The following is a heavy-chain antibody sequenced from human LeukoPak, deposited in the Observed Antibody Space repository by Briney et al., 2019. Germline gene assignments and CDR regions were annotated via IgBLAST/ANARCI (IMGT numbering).Heavy chain of an antibody. CDR2: IYYSGSA. CDR1: GGSISSYY. D-gene: IGHD5-24*01. V-gene: IGHV4-59*01. J-gene: IGHJ4*02. Sequence: KPSETLSLTCTVSGGSISSYYWSWIRQPPGKGLEWIGYIYYSGSANYNPSLKSRVTISVDTSKNQFSLRLSSVTAADTAVYYCARGSGEMAFDYWGQGTLVTVSS. CDR3: ARGSGEMAFDY.